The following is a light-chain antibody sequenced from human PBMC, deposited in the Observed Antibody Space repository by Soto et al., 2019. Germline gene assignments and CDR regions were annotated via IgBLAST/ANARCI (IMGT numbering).Light chain of an antibody. CDR3: QQYGNWPYT. Sequence: EIVMTQSPATLSVSPGERATVSCRASQSIRSSIAWYQQKPGQTPRLIVYATSARATGVPVRFSGSGSGTDFTLTISSLQSEDSAVYYCQQYGNWPYTFGQGTKLEIK. J-gene: IGKJ2*01. CDR2: ATS. V-gene: IGKV3-15*01. CDR1: QSIRSS.